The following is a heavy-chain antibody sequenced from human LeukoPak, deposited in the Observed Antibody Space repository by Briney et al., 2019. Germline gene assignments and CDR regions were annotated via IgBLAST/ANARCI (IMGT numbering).Heavy chain of an antibody. Sequence: GGSLRLSCAASGFTFTSYGMSWVRQAPGKGLEWVSAISGSGGSTYYADSVKGRFTISRDNSKDTLYLQTNSLRADDTAVVFCAQKTAYDILTGYSIDYWGQGTLVTVSS. CDR1: GFTFTSYG. D-gene: IGHD3-9*01. J-gene: IGHJ4*02. CDR3: AQKTAYDILTGYSIDY. CDR2: ISGSGGST. V-gene: IGHV3-23*01.